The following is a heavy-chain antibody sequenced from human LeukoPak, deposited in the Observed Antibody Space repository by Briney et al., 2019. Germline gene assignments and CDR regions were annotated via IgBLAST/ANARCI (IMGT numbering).Heavy chain of an antibody. V-gene: IGHV3-21*04. CDR2: ISSSSSYI. Sequence: GGSLRLSCAASGFTFSSYSMNWFPKAPGKGLKGSSPISSSSSYIYYADSVKGRFTISRDNAKNSLYLQMNSLRAEDTAVYYCAKDRRTTVTTSDYWGQGTLVTVSS. CDR1: GFTFSSYS. J-gene: IGHJ4*02. CDR3: AKDRRTTVTTSDY. D-gene: IGHD4-17*01.